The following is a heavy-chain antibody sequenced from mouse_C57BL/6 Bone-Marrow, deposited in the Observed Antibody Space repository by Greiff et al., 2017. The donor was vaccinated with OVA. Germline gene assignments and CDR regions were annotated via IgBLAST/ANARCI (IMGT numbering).Heavy chain of an antibody. V-gene: IGHV1-77*01. D-gene: IGHD1-1*01. CDR1: GYTFTDYY. CDR2: IGPGSGST. Sequence: VQLQQFGAELVKPGASVKISCKASGYTFTDYYINWVKQRPGQGLEWIGKIGPGSGSTYYNEKFKGKATLTADKSSSTAYMQLSSLTSEDSAVYFCANYYYGSSYGYYAMDYWGQGTSVTVSS. J-gene: IGHJ4*01. CDR3: ANYYYGSSYGYYAMDY.